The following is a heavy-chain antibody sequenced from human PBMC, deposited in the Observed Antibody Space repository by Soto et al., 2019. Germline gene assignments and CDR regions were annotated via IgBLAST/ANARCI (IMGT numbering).Heavy chain of an antibody. CDR3: AKLMRLVTRPFDY. J-gene: IGHJ4*01. V-gene: IGHV3-30*07. D-gene: IGHD3-9*01. CDR1: GFTFSRYA. Sequence: GSSMQLSCAASGFTFSRYAMHWVRQAPGKEPEWDALISYDGSNKYYENFVKGRLIILRDNSKNTVYLQINSLSAEDTAVYYCAKLMRLVTRPFDYRGHGTLVTVYS. CDR2: ISYDGSNK.